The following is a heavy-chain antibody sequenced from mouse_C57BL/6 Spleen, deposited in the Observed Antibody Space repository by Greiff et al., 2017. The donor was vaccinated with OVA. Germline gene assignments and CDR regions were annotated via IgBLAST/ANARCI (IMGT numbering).Heavy chain of an antibody. CDR1: GYTFTSYW. V-gene: IGHV1-72*01. J-gene: IGHJ3*01. CDR3: ATTGTLAGFAY. CDR2: IDPNRGGT. Sequence: QVQLQQPGAELVKPGASVKLSCKASGYTFTSYWMHWVKQRPGRGLEWIGRIDPNRGGTKYNEKFKSKATLTVDKPSSTAYMQLSSLTSEDSAVYYCATTGTLAGFAYWGQGTLVTVSA. D-gene: IGHD4-1*02.